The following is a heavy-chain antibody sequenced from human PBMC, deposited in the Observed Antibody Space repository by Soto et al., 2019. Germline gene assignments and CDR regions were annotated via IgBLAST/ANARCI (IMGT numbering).Heavy chain of an antibody. D-gene: IGHD4-17*01. V-gene: IGHV4-30-2*01. J-gene: IGHJ4*02. CDR2: IYHSGST. CDR3: ARVSYGGELDY. CDR1: GASISSGGYS. Sequence: QLQLQESGSGLVKPSQTLSLTCAVSGASISSGGYSWSWIRQPPGKGLEWIGYIYHSGSTYYNPSLKSRVTISVDRSKNQFALKLSSVTAADTAGDYCARVSYGGELDYWGQGTLVTVSS.